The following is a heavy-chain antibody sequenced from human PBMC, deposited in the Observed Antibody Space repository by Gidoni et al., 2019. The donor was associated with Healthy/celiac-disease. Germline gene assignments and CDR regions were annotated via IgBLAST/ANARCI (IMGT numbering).Heavy chain of an antibody. V-gene: IGHV3-23*01. Sequence: EVQLLESGGGLVQPGGSLRLSCAASGFPFSRSAMSWVRQAPGKGLEWVSASSGSGGSTYYADSVKGRFTSSRDNSKNTLYLQMNSLRAEDTAVYYCAKGVRDIVVVPAAMGWFDPWGQGTLVTVSS. CDR3: AKGVRDIVVVPAAMGWFDP. J-gene: IGHJ5*02. D-gene: IGHD2-2*01. CDR1: GFPFSRSA. CDR2: SSGSGGST.